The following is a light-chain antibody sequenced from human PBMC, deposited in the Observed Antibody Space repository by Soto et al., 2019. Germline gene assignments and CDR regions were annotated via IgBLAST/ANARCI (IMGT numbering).Light chain of an antibody. CDR1: ISDVAGYNY. CDR3: SSYAGNNNLV. CDR2: DVT. J-gene: IGLJ2*01. V-gene: IGLV2-11*01. Sequence: SALTQHRSVSGSPGQSVSISCTGTISDVAGYNYVSWYQHHPGKAPKLLISDVTKRPSWVPDRFSGSKSGNTASLTISELQAEDEADYYCSSYAGNNNLVFGGGTKLTVL.